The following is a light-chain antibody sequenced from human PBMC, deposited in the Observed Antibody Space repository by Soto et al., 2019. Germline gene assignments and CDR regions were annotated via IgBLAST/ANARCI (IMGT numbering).Light chain of an antibody. Sequence: EIVWTQSPGTLSFSPGDRATLSCSASQSVSSSSLAWYQQKPGQAPRLLIYGASSRATGIPDRFSGRGSGTDFTLTISRLEPEDFAVYYCQQYGTSPWTFGQGTKVDIK. V-gene: IGKV3-20*01. J-gene: IGKJ1*01. CDR1: QSVSSSS. CDR3: QQYGTSPWT. CDR2: GAS.